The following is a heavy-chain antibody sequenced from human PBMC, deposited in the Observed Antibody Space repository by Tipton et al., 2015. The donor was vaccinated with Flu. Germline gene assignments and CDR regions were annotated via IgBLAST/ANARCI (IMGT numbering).Heavy chain of an antibody. V-gene: IGHV4-34*01. CDR3: ARGQYYDVLTGRFLNWFDP. J-gene: IGHJ5*02. CDR1: GGSFTGFY. D-gene: IGHD3-9*01. CDR2: INQSGST. Sequence: LRLSCAVYGGSFTGFYWSWIRQPPGKGLEWIGEINQSGSTNYNPSLKSRVTISHDTSENQFSLKLSSVTAADTALYFCARGQYYDVLTGRFLNWFDPWGQGTLVTVSS.